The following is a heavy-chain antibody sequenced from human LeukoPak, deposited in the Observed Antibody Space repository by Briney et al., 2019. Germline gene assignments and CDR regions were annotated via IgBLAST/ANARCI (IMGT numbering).Heavy chain of an antibody. D-gene: IGHD2-2*01. CDR2: IYTSGST. CDR3: ARVGSTSSAMDV. CDR1: GGSISSYY. J-gene: IGHJ6*03. Sequence: SETLSLTCTVSGGSISSYYWSWIRQPAGKGLERIGRIYTSGSTNYNPSLKSRVTMSVDTSKNQFSLKLSSVTAADTAVYYCARVGSTSSAMDVWGKGTTVTVSS. V-gene: IGHV4-4*07.